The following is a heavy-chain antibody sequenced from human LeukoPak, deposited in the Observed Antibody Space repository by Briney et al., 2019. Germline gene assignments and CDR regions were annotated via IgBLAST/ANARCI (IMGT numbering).Heavy chain of an antibody. D-gene: IGHD2-15*01. CDR3: ARIDVVVVAPTQQTYYYYGMEV. Sequence: APVKVSCKASGYTVTSYGISWVRQAPGQGREWMGWISAYNGNTNYAQKLQGRVTMTTDTSTSTAYMELRSLRSDDTAVYYCARIDVVVVAPTQQTYYYYGMEVWGPGTTVTVSS. V-gene: IGHV1-18*01. CDR1: GYTVTSYG. J-gene: IGHJ6*02. CDR2: ISAYNGNT.